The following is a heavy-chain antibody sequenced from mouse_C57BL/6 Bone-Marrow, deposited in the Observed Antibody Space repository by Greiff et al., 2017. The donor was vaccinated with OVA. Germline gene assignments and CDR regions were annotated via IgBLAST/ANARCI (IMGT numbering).Heavy chain of an antibody. J-gene: IGHJ4*01. V-gene: IGHV5-2*01. CDR2: INSDGGST. D-gene: IGHD2-1*01. CDR1: EYEFPSHD. Sequence: DVMLVESGGGLVQPGESLKLSCESNEYEFPSHDMSWVRKTPEKRLELVAAINSDGGSTYYPDTMERRFIISRDNTKKTLYLQMSSLRSEDTALYYCARGNYDYFAMDYWGQGTSVTVSS. CDR3: ARGNYDYFAMDY.